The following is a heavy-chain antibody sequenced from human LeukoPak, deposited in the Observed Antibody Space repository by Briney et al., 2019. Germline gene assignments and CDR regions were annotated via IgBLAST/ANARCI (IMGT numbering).Heavy chain of an antibody. V-gene: IGHV4-59*01. J-gene: IGHJ3*02. Sequence: PSETLSLTCTVSGDSFSYFYWSWIRQPPGKGLEWIGYIYNSGSTNYNPSLKSRVTISLDTSKNQFSLKLSSVTAADTAVYYCARDHVRFIRRRNNVFDIWGQGTMVTVSS. CDR3: ARDHVRFIRRRNNVFDI. CDR1: GDSFSYFY. CDR2: IYNSGST. D-gene: IGHD1-14*01.